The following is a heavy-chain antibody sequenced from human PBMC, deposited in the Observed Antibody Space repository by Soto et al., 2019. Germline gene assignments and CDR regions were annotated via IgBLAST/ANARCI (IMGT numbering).Heavy chain of an antibody. Sequence: QVQLVQSGAEVKKPGASVKVSCKASGYTFTSYDINWVRQATGQGLEWMGWMNPNSGNTGYAQKLQGRVTMNRNTSISTAYMELSSLRYEDTAVYYCARGIHCSGGSCYSDACDIWGQGTMVTVCS. CDR2: MNPNSGNT. CDR3: ARGIHCSGGSCYSDACDI. V-gene: IGHV1-8*01. J-gene: IGHJ3*02. D-gene: IGHD2-15*01. CDR1: GYTFTSYD.